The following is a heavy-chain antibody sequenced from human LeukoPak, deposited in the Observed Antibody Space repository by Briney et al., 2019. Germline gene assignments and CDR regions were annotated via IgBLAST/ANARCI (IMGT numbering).Heavy chain of an antibody. CDR2: ISYDGSNE. D-gene: IGHD6-13*01. J-gene: IGHJ4*02. CDR3: ARGRLGYSSSWYYPGDY. Sequence: GGSLRLSCAASGFTFSSYVMHWVRQAPGKGLEWVAIISYDGSNEYYADSVKGRFTISRDNSKNTLYLQMNSLRAADTAVYYCARGRLGYSSSWYYPGDYWGQGTLVTVSS. CDR1: GFTFSSYV. V-gene: IGHV3-30*04.